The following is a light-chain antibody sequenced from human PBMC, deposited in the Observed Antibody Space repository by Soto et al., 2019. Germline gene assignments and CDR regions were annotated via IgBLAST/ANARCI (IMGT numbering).Light chain of an antibody. CDR2: EVS. CDR1: SSDIGGYNY. J-gene: IGLJ1*01. V-gene: IGLV2-14*01. Sequence: QSVLTQPASVSGSPGQSITIPCTGTSSDIGGYNYVSWYQQHPGKAPKLLIYEVSNRPSGVPNRFSGSKSGNTASLTISGLQAEDEADYYCSSYTSSTNPYVFGTGTKLTVL. CDR3: SSYTSSTNPYV.